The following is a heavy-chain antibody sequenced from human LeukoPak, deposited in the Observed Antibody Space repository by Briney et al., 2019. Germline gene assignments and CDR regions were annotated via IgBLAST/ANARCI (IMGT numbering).Heavy chain of an antibody. J-gene: IGHJ4*02. CDR3: AKKRFEIDY. D-gene: IGHD3-10*01. CDR2: ISSSGGST. CDR1: GFTFSSYA. Sequence: PGGSLRLSCAASGFTFSSYAMSWVRQAPEKGLEWVSAISSSGGSTHYADSVKGWFTISRDNSKNTLYLQMNGLRAEDTAVYYYAKKRFEIDYGGQGALVTVSS. V-gene: IGHV3-23*01.